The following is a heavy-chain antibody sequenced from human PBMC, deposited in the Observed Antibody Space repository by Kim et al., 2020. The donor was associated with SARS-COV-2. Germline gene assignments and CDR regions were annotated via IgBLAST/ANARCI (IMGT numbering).Heavy chain of an antibody. D-gene: IGHD1-26*01. CDR2: ICWGGGGT. CDR1: GFTFEDYT. V-gene: IGHV3-43*01. Sequence: GGSLRLSCAASGFTFEDYTMHWVRQAPGKGLEWVSRICWGGGGTYYADSVKGRFTISRDNSKNSLYLQMNSLRTEDTALYYCARDLQSFSGRYINYYYGIAVSGPGTPVTVS. J-gene: IGHJ6*02. CDR3: ARDLQSFSGRYINYYYGIAV.